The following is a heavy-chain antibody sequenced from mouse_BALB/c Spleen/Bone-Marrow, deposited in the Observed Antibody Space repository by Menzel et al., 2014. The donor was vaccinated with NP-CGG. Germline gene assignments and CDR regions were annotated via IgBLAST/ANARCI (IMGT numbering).Heavy chain of an antibody. D-gene: IGHD2-5*01. CDR2: IDPANGNT. Sequence: EVQLQQSGAELVKPGASVKLSCTASGFNIKDTYMHWVKQRPEQGLEWIGRIDPANGNTKYDPKFQGKATMTADTSSNTAYLQLSSLTSEDTAVYYCAIRGYYSNYYYAMDYWGQGTSVTVSS. CDR1: GFNIKDTY. V-gene: IGHV14-3*02. CDR3: AIRGYYSNYYYAMDY. J-gene: IGHJ4*01.